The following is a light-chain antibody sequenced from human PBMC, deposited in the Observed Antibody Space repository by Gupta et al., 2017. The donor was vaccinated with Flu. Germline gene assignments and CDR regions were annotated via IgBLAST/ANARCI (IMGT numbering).Light chain of an antibody. Sequence: QSALTQPPSASGSPGQSVTISCTGTSSDVGGYNYVSWYQQHPGKAPKLMIYEVNKRPSGVPDRFSGSKSGNTASLTVSGLQAEDEADYYCTSYAAGSLKVFGTGTKVTVL. CDR2: EVN. CDR1: SSDVGGYNY. J-gene: IGLJ1*01. CDR3: TSYAAGSLKV. V-gene: IGLV2-8*01.